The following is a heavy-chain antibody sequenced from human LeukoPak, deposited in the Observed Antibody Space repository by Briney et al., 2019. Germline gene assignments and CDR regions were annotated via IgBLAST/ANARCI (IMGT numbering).Heavy chain of an antibody. Sequence: GGSLRLSCAASGFTFSSYGMHWVRQAPGKGLEWVAVIWYDGSNKYYADSVKGRFTISRDNSKNTLYLQMNSLRAEDTAVYYCARGGVYANNWSAPWGQGTRLTVSS. CDR2: IWYDGSNK. CDR3: ARGGVYANNWSAP. D-gene: IGHD2-8*01. V-gene: IGHV3-33*01. J-gene: IGHJ5*02. CDR1: GFTFSSYG.